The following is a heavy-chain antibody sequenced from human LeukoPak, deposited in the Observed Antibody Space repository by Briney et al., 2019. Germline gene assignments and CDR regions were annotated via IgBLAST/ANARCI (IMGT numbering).Heavy chain of an antibody. J-gene: IGHJ5*02. CDR2: ISAYNGNT. V-gene: IGHV1-18*04. Sequence: ASVKVSCKASGYTFTSYYMHWVRQAPGQGLEWMGWISAYNGNTNYAQKLQGRVTMTTDTSTSTAYMELRSLRSDDTAVYYCARDLSGNWFDPWGQGTLVTVSS. CDR3: ARDLSGNWFDP. D-gene: IGHD3-10*01. CDR1: GYTFTSYY.